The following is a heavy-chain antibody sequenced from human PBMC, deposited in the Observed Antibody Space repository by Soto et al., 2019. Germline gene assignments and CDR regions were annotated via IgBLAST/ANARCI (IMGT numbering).Heavy chain of an antibody. CDR3: ARGRSCSSTSCYSPYYYGMDV. J-gene: IGHJ6*02. CDR2: ISYDGSNK. Sequence: GGSLRLSCAASGFTFSSYAMHWVRQAPGKGLEWVAVISYDGSNKYYADSVKGRFTISRDNSKNTLYLQMNSLRAEDTAVYYCARGRSCSSTSCYSPYYYGMDVWGQGTTVTVSS. D-gene: IGHD2-2*01. CDR1: GFTFSSYA. V-gene: IGHV3-30-3*01.